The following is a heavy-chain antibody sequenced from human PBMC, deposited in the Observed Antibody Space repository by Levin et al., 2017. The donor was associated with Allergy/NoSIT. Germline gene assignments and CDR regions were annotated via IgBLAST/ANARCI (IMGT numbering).Heavy chain of an antibody. D-gene: IGHD2-15*01. CDR2: ISSSSSYI. J-gene: IGHJ4*02. Sequence: GESLKISCAASGFTFSSYSMNWVRQAPGKGLEWVSSISSSSSYIYYADSVKGRFTISRDNAKNSLYLQMNSLRAEDTAVYYCARDLPPRGVVVSPGDWGQGTLVTVSS. V-gene: IGHV3-21*01. CDR1: GFTFSSYS. CDR3: ARDLPPRGVVVSPGD.